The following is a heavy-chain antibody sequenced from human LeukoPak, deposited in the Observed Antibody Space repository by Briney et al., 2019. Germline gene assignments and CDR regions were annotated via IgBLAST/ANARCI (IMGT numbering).Heavy chain of an antibody. Sequence: GGSLRLSCAASGFTFDDYATHWVRQAPGKGLEWVSGISWNSGSIGYADSVKGRFTISRDNAKNSLYLQMNSLRAEDTALYYCAKGNSGSYHGDFDYWGQGTLVTVSS. CDR1: GFTFDDYA. D-gene: IGHD1-26*01. CDR3: AKGNSGSYHGDFDY. V-gene: IGHV3-9*01. CDR2: ISWNSGSI. J-gene: IGHJ4*02.